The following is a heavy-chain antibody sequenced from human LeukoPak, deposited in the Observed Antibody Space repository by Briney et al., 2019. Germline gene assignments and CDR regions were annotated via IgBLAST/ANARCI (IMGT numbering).Heavy chain of an antibody. D-gene: IGHD2-21*02. CDR3: ARGRGGLRVTAFHV. CDR1: GFTFSSYA. CDR2: INTVGSSTI. Sequence: PGRSLRLSCAASGFTFSSYAMHWVRQAPGKGLEWVSYINTVGSSTIYYADSVKGRFTISRDNAKNSLYLQMNSLRADDTAVYYCARGRGGLRVTAFHVWGQGTMVTVSS. J-gene: IGHJ3*01. V-gene: IGHV3-48*01.